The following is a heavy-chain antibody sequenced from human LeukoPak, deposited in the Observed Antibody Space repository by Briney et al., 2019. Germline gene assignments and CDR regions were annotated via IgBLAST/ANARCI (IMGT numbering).Heavy chain of an antibody. D-gene: IGHD3-10*01. CDR3: ARASGPFDY. CDR1: GFTFSTYG. V-gene: IGHV3-33*01. CDR2: IWFDGNNK. Sequence: GRSLRLSCAASGFTFSTYGMHWVRQAPGKGLEWVAVIWFDGNNKCYSDSVKGRFTISRDNSKNTLYLQMNSLRAEDTAVYSCARASGPFDYWGQGTLVTVSS. J-gene: IGHJ4*02.